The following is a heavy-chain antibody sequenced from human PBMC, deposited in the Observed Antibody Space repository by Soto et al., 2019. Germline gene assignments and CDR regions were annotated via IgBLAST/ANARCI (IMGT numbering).Heavy chain of an antibody. Sequence: SETLSLTCTVSGGSIISSSYYWGWIRQPPGKGLEWIGSIYFSGSTYYNPSLKSRVAISIDTSNNQFSLKLNSVTAADTAVYYCARGRYCLTGRCFPNWFDSWGQGALVTVS. CDR2: IYFSGST. V-gene: IGHV4-39*01. CDR3: ARGRYCLTGRCFPNWFDS. J-gene: IGHJ5*01. CDR1: GGSIISSSYY. D-gene: IGHD7-27*01.